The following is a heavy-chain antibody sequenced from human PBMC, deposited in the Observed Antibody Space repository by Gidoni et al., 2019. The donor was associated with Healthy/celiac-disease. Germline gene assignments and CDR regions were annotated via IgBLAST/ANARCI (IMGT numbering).Heavy chain of an antibody. CDR2: ISSSSSYI. D-gene: IGHD4-17*01. J-gene: IGHJ4*02. CDR3: ARFIYGDYGFDY. V-gene: IGHV3-21*01. CDR1: GFTFSSYS. Sequence: EVQLVESGGGLVKPGGSLRLSCAASGFTFSSYSMNWVRQAPGKGLEWVSSISSSSSYIYYADSGKGRFTISRDNAKNSLYLQMNSLRAEDTAVYYCARFIYGDYGFDYWGQGTLVTVSS.